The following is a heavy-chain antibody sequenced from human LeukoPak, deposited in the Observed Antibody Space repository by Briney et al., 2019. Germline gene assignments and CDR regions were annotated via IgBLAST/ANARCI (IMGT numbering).Heavy chain of an antibody. V-gene: IGHV1-69*06. CDR1: GGTFSSYA. D-gene: IGHD1-26*01. J-gene: IGHJ4*02. Sequence: SVKVSCKASGGTFSSYAISWVRQAPGQGLEWMGGIIPIFGTANYAQKFQGRVTITADKSTSTAYMELSSLRSEDTAVYYCARDSGLVGATYDYWGQGTLVTVSS. CDR2: IIPIFGTA. CDR3: ARDSGLVGATYDY.